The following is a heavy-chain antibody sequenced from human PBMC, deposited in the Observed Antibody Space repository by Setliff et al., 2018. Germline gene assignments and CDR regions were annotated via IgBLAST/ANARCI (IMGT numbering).Heavy chain of an antibody. CDR2: MNPNSDNT. Sequence: ASVKVSCKASGYTFTSYDINWVRQATGQGLEWMGWMNPNSDNTGYAQKFQGRVTMTRNTSISTAYMELSSLRSEDTAVYYCATGGYSSGWYPDYWGQGTLVTVSS. V-gene: IGHV1-8*01. CDR3: ATGGYSSGWYPDY. J-gene: IGHJ4*02. D-gene: IGHD6-19*01. CDR1: GYTFTSYD.